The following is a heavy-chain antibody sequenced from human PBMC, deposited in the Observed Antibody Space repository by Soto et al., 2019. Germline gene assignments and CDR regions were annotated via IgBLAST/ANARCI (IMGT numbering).Heavy chain of an antibody. CDR3: ARAGEIGYCSGGSCQYWYFDL. Sequence: ASVKVSCKASGYTFRSYGISWVRQTPGQGLEWMGWISGYNGNTHYSQKFQGKVTMTTDTSTSTAYMELRNLRSDDTAVYYCARAGEIGYCSGGSCQYWYFDLWGRGTLVTVSS. CDR2: ISGYNGNT. D-gene: IGHD2-15*01. V-gene: IGHV1-18*01. CDR1: GYTFRSYG. J-gene: IGHJ2*01.